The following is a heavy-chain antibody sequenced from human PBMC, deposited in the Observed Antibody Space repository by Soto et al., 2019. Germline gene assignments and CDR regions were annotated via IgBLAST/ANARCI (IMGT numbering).Heavy chain of an antibody. V-gene: IGHV3-66*01. J-gene: IGHJ6*02. Sequence: EVQLVESGGGLVQPGGSLRLSCAASGLTVSSNYMSWVRQAPGKGLEWVSVIYSNGNTYYADSVKGRFTISRDNSKNPVYLQMNSLRAEDTAVYYCAREQPPALYFGMDVWGQGTTVTVSS. CDR1: GLTVSSNY. CDR3: AREQPPALYFGMDV. D-gene: IGHD2-15*01. CDR2: IYSNGNT.